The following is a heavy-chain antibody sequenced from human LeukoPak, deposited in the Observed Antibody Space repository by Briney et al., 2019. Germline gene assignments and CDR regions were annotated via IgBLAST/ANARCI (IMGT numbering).Heavy chain of an antibody. CDR2: ISYDGSNK. CDR1: GFTFSSYG. CDR3: AKDSLRYCSGGSCYPDY. D-gene: IGHD2-15*01. V-gene: IGHV3-30*18. Sequence: GRSLRLSCAASGFTFSSYGMHWVRQAPGKGLEWVAVISYDGSNKYYADSVKGRFTISRDNSKNTLHLQMNSLRAEDTAVYYCAKDSLRYCSGGSCYPDYWGQGTLVTVSS. J-gene: IGHJ4*02.